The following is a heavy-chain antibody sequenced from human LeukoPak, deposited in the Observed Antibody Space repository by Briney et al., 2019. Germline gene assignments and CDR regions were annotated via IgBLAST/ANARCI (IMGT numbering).Heavy chain of an antibody. J-gene: IGHJ3*02. D-gene: IGHD1-26*01. V-gene: IGHV4-4*07. CDR2: IYTSGST. Sequence: SETLSLTCTVSGGSISSYYWSWIRQPAGKGLEWIGRIYTSGSTNYNPSLKSRVTMSVDTSKNQFSLKLSSVTAADTAVYYCARSGYSGSYGSAFDIWGQGTMVTVSS. CDR3: ARSGYSGSYGSAFDI. CDR1: GGSISSYY.